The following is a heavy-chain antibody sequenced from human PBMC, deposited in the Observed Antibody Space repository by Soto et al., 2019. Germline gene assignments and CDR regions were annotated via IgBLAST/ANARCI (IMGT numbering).Heavy chain of an antibody. D-gene: IGHD3-22*01. J-gene: IGHJ1*01. Sequence: ASVKVSCKASGYTFTSYAMHWVRQAPGQRLEWMGWINAGNGNTKYSQKFQGRVTITRDTSASTAYMELSSLRSEDTAVYYCANGEQQNLGYIWGQGTLVLVSA. CDR1: GYTFTSYA. V-gene: IGHV1-3*01. CDR2: INAGNGNT. CDR3: ANGEQQNLGYI.